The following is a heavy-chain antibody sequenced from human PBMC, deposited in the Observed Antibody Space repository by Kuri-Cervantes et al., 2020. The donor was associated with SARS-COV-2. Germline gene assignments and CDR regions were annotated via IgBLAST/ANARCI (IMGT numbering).Heavy chain of an antibody. CDR2: ISFDGSNK. CDR3: AREYYDFWSGYYYGMDV. CDR1: GFNFRTYG. D-gene: IGHD3-3*01. Sequence: GGSLRLSCAASGFNFRTYGLHWVRQAPGKGLEWVALISFDGSNKYYADSVKGRFTISRDNSKNTLYLQMNSLRTEDTAVYYCAREYYDFWSGYYYGMDVWGQGTTVTVSS. V-gene: IGHV3-30*03. J-gene: IGHJ6*02.